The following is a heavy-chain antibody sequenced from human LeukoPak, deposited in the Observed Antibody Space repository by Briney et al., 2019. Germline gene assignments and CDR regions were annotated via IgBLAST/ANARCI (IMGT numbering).Heavy chain of an antibody. CDR3: ASRGSDWYFDL. Sequence: PSETLSLTCTVSGGSISSYYWSWIRQPAGKGLEWIGRIYTSGSTTYNPSLKSRVTMSVDTSKNQFSLKLTSVTAADTAVYYCASRGSDWYFDLWGRGTLVTVSS. CDR1: GGSISSYY. CDR2: IYTSGST. J-gene: IGHJ2*01. V-gene: IGHV4-4*07. D-gene: IGHD2-15*01.